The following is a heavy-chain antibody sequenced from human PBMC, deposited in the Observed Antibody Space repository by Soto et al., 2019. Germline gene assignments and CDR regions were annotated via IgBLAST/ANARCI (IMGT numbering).Heavy chain of an antibody. J-gene: IGHJ4*02. Sequence: EVQLLESGGGLVQPGGSLRLSCAASGFTFSNYAMNWVRQAPGKGLEWVSVITGSGGGTYFVDSVKGRFTISRDNSKNTVYLQMNSLRVEDTAVYYCAKRPLTAAGFDYWGQGTLVTVSS. CDR1: GFTFSNYA. CDR2: ITGSGGGT. V-gene: IGHV3-23*01. CDR3: AKRPLTAAGFDY. D-gene: IGHD6-13*01.